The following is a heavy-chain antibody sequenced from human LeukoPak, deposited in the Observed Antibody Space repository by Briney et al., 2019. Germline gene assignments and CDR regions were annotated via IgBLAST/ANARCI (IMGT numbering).Heavy chain of an antibody. J-gene: IGHJ5*02. Sequence: SETLSLICSVSGAAISSYYWSWIRQPPGKGLEWIGYIYYSGSSNYNPSLKSRVTISKDMSKNQFSLRLTSVTAADTAVYYCARAVYDFWSGYLHSNWFDPWGQGTLVTVSS. V-gene: IGHV4-59*01. CDR3: ARAVYDFWSGYLHSNWFDP. CDR1: GAAISSYY. D-gene: IGHD3-3*01. CDR2: IYYSGSS.